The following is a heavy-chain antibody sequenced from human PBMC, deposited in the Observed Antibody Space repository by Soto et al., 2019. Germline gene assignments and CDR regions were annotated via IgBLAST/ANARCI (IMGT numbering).Heavy chain of an antibody. V-gene: IGHV2-5*01. J-gene: IGHJ6*02. D-gene: IGHD4-17*01. Sequence: QITLKESGPTLVKPTQTLTMTCTFSGFSLSTSGVGVGWIRQPPGKALEWLALIYWNDDKRYSPPLKSRLTITKYTSKNQVVLTMTHMDPVDTATYYCAHRRGFYGDYGYYYYGMDVWGQGTTVTVSS. CDR3: AHRRGFYGDYGYYYYGMDV. CDR1: GFSLSTSGVG. CDR2: IYWNDDK.